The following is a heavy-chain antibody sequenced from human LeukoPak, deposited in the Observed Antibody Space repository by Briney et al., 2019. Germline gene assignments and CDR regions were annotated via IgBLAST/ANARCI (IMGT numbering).Heavy chain of an antibody. Sequence: ASVKVSCKASGHTFTSYDINWVRQATGQGLEWTGWMNPNSGNTGYAQKFQGRVTMTRNTSISTAYMELSSLRSEDTAVYYCARVYKLCSGGSCYPPGYWGQGTLDTVSS. J-gene: IGHJ4*02. V-gene: IGHV1-8*01. CDR2: MNPNSGNT. CDR3: ARVYKLCSGGSCYPPGY. CDR1: GHTFTSYD. D-gene: IGHD2-15*01.